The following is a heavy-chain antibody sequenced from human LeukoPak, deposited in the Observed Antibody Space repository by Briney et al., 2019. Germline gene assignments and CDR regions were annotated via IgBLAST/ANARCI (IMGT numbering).Heavy chain of an antibody. CDR2: ISYDGSNK. J-gene: IGHJ4*02. CDR3: ARDASYDSSGYYKRSFDY. CDR1: GFTFSSYA. D-gene: IGHD3-22*01. V-gene: IGHV3-30*04. Sequence: GGSLRLSCAAPGFTFSSYAMHWVRQAPGKGLEWVAVISYDGSNKYYADSVKGRFTISRDNSKNTLYLQMNSLRAEDTAVYYCARDASYDSSGYYKRSFDYWGQGTLVTVSS.